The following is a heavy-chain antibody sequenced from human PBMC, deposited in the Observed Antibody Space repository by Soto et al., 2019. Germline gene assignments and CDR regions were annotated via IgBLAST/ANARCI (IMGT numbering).Heavy chain of an antibody. J-gene: IGHJ4*02. CDR3: AVGHTSGSYYGHALF. V-gene: IGHV4-61*01. CDR2: VENSGST. Sequence: SETLSPTCSVSGGSVSSESYYWSWIRQTPGKGLEWIGNVENSGSTKYNPSLKSRVTISVDTSKNQFSLKLSSVTGADTAVYYCAVGHTSGSYYGHALFWGQGTLVTV. D-gene: IGHD1-26*01. CDR1: GGSVSSESYY.